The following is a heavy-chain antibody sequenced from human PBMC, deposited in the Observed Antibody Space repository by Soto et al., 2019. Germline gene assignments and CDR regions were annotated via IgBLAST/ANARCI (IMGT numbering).Heavy chain of an antibody. CDR2: IYYSGST. V-gene: IGHV4-39*01. J-gene: IGHJ2*01. Sequence: QLQLQESGPGLVKPSETLSLTCTVSGGSISSSSYYWGWIRQPPGKGLEWIGSIYYSGSTYYNPSLKSRVTISVDTPKNQFSLKLSSVTAADTAVYYCARRPDILTGYYRHWYFDLWGRGTLVTVSS. D-gene: IGHD3-9*01. CDR3: ARRPDILTGYYRHWYFDL. CDR1: GGSISSSSYY.